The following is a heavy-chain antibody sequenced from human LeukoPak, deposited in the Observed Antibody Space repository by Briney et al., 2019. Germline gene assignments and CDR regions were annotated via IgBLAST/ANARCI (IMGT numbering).Heavy chain of an antibody. Sequence: TGGSLRLSCAASGFTVSSNYMSWVRQAPGKGLEWVSVIYSGGSTYYADPVKGRFTISRDNSKNTLYLQMNNLRAEDAAVYYCASGSGSYRTPYYYMDVWGKGTTVTVSS. D-gene: IGHD3-10*01. J-gene: IGHJ6*03. CDR2: IYSGGST. V-gene: IGHV3-53*01. CDR1: GFTVSSNY. CDR3: ASGSGSYRTPYYYMDV.